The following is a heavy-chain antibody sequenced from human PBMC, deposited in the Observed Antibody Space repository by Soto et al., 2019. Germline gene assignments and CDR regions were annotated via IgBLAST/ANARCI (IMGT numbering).Heavy chain of an antibody. CDR2: ISYSGIA. J-gene: IGHJ4*02. CDR1: GDSISSGGHY. V-gene: IGHV4-39*01. D-gene: IGHD3-22*01. Sequence: SETLSLTCTVSGDSISSGGHYWSWIRQHPGKRPEWIGYISYSGIAYYNPSLKSRVTISVDTSKNQFSLKLSSVTAADTAVYYCARLVYDSSGYRPGWGQGTLVTVSS. CDR3: ARLVYDSSGYRPG.